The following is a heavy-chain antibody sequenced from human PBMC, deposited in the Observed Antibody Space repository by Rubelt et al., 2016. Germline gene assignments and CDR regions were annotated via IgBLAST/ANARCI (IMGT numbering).Heavy chain of an antibody. D-gene: IGHD5-24*01. CDR3: ARRMATITFDY. Sequence: QLQLQESGPGLVKPSETLSLTCTVSGGSISSSSYYWGWIRQPPGKGLEWIGYIFYSGSTNYNPSLKGRVTISVDTSKNQFSLKLSSVTAADTAVYYCARRMATITFDYWGQGTLVTVSS. J-gene: IGHJ4*02. CDR1: GGSISSSSYY. V-gene: IGHV4-39*01. CDR2: IFYSGST.